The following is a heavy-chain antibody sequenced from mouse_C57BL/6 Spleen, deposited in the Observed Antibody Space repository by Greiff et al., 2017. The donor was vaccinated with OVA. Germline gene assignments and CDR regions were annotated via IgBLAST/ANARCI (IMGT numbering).Heavy chain of an antibody. CDR2: ISSGGSYT. CDR3: ARHNTTVVATDYFDY. Sequence: EVKLMESGGDLVKPGGSLKLSCAASGFTFSSYGMSWVRQTPDKRLEWVATISSGGSYTYYPDSVKGRFTISRDNAKHTLYLQMSSLKSEDTAMYYCARHNTTVVATDYFDYGGQGTTLTVSS. J-gene: IGHJ2*01. V-gene: IGHV5-6*01. CDR1: GFTFSSYG. D-gene: IGHD1-1*01.